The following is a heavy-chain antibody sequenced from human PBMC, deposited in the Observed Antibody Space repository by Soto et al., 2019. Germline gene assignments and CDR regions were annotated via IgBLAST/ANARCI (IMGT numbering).Heavy chain of an antibody. CDR3: ARGHRGYSGYLNFDS. CDR1: NKSFSVYS. D-gene: IGHD5-12*01. V-gene: IGHV4-34*01. J-gene: IGHJ4*02. Sequence: SETLSLTCAVYNKSFSVYSWSWIRQPPGKGLEWIGEITHSGITNYNPSLRSRVSISLDTSKNHFSLRLSSVAVADAAVYYCARGHRGYSGYLNFDSWGQGTLVTVSS. CDR2: ITHSGIT.